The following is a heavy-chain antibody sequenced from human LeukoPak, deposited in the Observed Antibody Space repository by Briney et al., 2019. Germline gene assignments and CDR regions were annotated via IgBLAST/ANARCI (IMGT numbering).Heavy chain of an antibody. CDR1: GFSVTNNY. J-gene: IGHJ4*02. V-gene: IGHV3-53*01. CDR2: FYVGGAT. CDR3: ARGDGYNFFDY. D-gene: IGHD5-24*01. Sequence: PGGCLRLSCAVSGFSVTNNYMSWVRQAPGKGLEWVSVFYVGGATYYADSVKGRFTISRDNSENTLYLQMKSLRAEDTAVYYCARGDGYNFFDYWGQGTLVTVSS.